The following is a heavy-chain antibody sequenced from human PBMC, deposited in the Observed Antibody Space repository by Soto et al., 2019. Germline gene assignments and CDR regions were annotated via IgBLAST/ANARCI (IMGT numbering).Heavy chain of an antibody. CDR3: AIGSDGVWNWFDP. CDR2: IYNSGNT. J-gene: IGHJ5*02. Sequence: PSETLSLTCAVSGGSISSGFYSWSWIRQPPGQGLEWIGYIYNSGNTYYNPSLMSRVTISVDRSQFHFSLKLTSVTAADTAVYYCAIGSDGVWNWFDPWGQGTQVTVSS. D-gene: IGHD2-21*02. CDR1: GGSISSGFYS. V-gene: IGHV4-30-2*01.